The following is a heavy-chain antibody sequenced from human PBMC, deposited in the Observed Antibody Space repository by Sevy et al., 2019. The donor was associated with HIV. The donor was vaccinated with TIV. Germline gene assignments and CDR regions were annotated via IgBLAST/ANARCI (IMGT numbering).Heavy chain of an antibody. Sequence: GGSLRLSCAASGFNFDNYAMTWVRQAPGKGLECVSIISGSGGTTYYADSVKGRFTISRDNSKNTLSLQMNNLRVEDTAIYFCAKDHTTPAKYYFDSWGQGTLVTVSS. D-gene: IGHD2-2*01. CDR3: AKDHTTPAKYYFDS. CDR2: ISGSGGTT. J-gene: IGHJ4*02. CDR1: GFNFDNYA. V-gene: IGHV3-23*01.